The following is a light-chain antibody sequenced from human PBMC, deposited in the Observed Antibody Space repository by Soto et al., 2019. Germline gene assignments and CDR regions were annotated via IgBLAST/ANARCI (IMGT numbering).Light chain of an antibody. CDR3: QSYDTSLSTWV. Sequence: QPVLTQPPSVSGAPGQRVTISCTGSSSNIGAGYDVHWYQHLPGTAPKLLIYANNNRPSGVPGRFSASKSGTSASLAITGLQAEDEADYYCQSYDTSLSTWVFGGGTKLTVL. CDR2: ANN. CDR1: SSNIGAGYD. V-gene: IGLV1-40*01. J-gene: IGLJ3*02.